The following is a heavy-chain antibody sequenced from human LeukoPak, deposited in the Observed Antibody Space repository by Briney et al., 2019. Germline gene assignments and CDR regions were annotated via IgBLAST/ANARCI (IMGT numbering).Heavy chain of an antibody. J-gene: IGHJ6*03. CDR3: ARGFGELYYYYMDV. CDR2: MNPNSGNT. D-gene: IGHD3-10*01. V-gene: IGHV1-8*01. Sequence: GASVKVSCKASGSTFTTYGFSWVRQAPGQGLEWMGWMNPNSGNTGYAQKFQGRATITRNTSISTAYMELSSLRSEDTAVYYCARGFGELYYYYMDVWGKGTTVTVSS. CDR1: GSTFTTYG.